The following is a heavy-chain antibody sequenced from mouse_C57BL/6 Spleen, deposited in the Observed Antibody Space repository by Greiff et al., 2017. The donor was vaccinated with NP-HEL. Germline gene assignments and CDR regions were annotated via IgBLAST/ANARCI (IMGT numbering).Heavy chain of an antibody. CDR2: FYPGSGSI. J-gene: IGHJ4*01. CDR3: ARHGLATTAYYALDY. CDR1: GYTFTEYT. V-gene: IGHV1-62-2*01. D-gene: IGHD1-2*01. Sequence: VQLQQSGAELVKPGASVKLSCKASGYTFTEYTIHWVKQRPGQGLEWIGRFYPGSGSIKYNEKFKNKATLTADKSSSTVYMELSILTSAASAVYVCARHGLATTAYYALDYWGQGTSVTVSA.